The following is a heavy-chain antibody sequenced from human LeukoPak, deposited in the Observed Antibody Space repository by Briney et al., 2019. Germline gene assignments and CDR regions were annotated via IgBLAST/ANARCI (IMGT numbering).Heavy chain of an antibody. Sequence: GGSLRLSCAASGFTFSSYGMSWVRQAPGKGLEWVSAISGSGGSTYYADSVKGRFTIPRDNSKNTLYLQMNSLRAEDTAVYYCAKELRGYSYGYYYYYMDVWGKGTTVTVSS. D-gene: IGHD5-18*01. J-gene: IGHJ6*03. CDR3: AKELRGYSYGYYYYYMDV. V-gene: IGHV3-23*01. CDR1: GFTFSSYG. CDR2: ISGSGGST.